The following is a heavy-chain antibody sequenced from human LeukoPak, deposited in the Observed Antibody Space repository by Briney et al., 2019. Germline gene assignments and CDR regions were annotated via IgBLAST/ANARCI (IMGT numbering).Heavy chain of an antibody. CDR1: GFTFSSYS. CDR2: IRSKAYGGTT. CDR3: TSTPSAYYYDSSGYYLGFDY. Sequence: GSLRLSCAASGFTFSSYSMNWVRQAPGKGLEWVGFIRSKAYGGTTEYAASVKGRFTISRDDSKSIAYLQMNSLKTEDTAVYYCTSTPSAYYYDSSGYYLGFDYWGQGTLVTVSS. V-gene: IGHV3-49*04. J-gene: IGHJ4*02. D-gene: IGHD3-22*01.